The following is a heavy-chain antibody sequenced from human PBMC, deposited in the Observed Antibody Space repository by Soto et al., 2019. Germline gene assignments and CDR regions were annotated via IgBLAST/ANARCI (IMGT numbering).Heavy chain of an antibody. CDR2: ISYDGSNK. V-gene: IGHV3-30*18. CDR1: GFTFSSYG. J-gene: IGHJ4*02. D-gene: IGHD6-6*01. CDR3: AKDTDPYIAAPLGY. Sequence: QVQLVESGGGVVQPGRSMRLSCAASGFTFSSYGMHWVRQAPGKGLEWVAVISYDGSNKYFADSVKGRFTISRDNSKNTLFLQMNSLRAEDTAVYYCAKDTDPYIAAPLGYWGQGTLVTVSS.